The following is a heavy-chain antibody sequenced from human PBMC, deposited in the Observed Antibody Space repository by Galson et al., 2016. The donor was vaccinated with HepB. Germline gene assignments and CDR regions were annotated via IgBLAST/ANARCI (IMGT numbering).Heavy chain of an antibody. CDR3: AKSNTAGPSSYFDF. CDR2: ISYDRSLK. CDR1: GFTFSSYG. J-gene: IGHJ4*02. Sequence: SLRLSCAASGFTFSSYGMHWARQAPGKGLEWAASISYDRSLKYYADSVKGRFTISRDNSKNTLYLQMNRLGAEDTAVYYCAKSNTAGPSSYFDFWGQGALVTVSS. D-gene: IGHD5-18*01. V-gene: IGHV3-30*18.